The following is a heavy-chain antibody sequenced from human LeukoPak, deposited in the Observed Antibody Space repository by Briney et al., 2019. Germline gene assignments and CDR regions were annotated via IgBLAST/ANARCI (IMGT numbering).Heavy chain of an antibody. CDR2: MYYSGTT. V-gene: IGHV4-59*12. CDR1: GNSINIYS. Sequence: SETLSLTCTVSGNSINIYSWNWIRQSPEKGLEWIAYMYYSGTTNYNPSLENRAAISLDLSRHQFSLRLSSVTAADTAVYYCARDWYDFWSGSGGFLVYYMDVWGKGTTVTVSS. J-gene: IGHJ6*03. D-gene: IGHD3-3*01. CDR3: ARDWYDFWSGSGGFLVYYMDV.